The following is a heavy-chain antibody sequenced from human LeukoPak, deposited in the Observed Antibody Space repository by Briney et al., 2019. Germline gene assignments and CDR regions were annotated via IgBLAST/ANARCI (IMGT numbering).Heavy chain of an antibody. J-gene: IGHJ4*02. Sequence: PGGSLRLSGAASGLTFSNYARSGARRAPGRGWRGVSPIRGIGGSTYYADSVKGRFTISRDNSKNTLYLQMNSLRAEDTAVYYCASYTSINFWSGYLDYWGQGTLVTVSS. V-gene: IGHV3-23*01. CDR3: ASYTSINFWSGYLDY. D-gene: IGHD3-3*01. CDR2: IRGIGGST. CDR1: GLTFSNYA.